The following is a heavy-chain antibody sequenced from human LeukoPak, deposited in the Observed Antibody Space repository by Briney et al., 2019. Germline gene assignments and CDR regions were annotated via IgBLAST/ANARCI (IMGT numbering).Heavy chain of an antibody. CDR3: ARIYSSSWFLNWFDP. CDR1: GGSISSGSYY. Sequence: SETLSLTCTVSGGSISSGSYYWSWIRQPAGKGLEWIGRIYTSGSTNYNPSLKSRVTISVDTSKNQFSLKLSSVTAADTAVYYCARIYSSSWFLNWFDPWGQGTLVTVSS. D-gene: IGHD6-13*01. V-gene: IGHV4-61*02. CDR2: IYTSGST. J-gene: IGHJ5*02.